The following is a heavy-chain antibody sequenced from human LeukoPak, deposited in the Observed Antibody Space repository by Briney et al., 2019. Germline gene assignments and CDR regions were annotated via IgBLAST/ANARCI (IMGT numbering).Heavy chain of an antibody. V-gene: IGHV3-7*01. CDR2: IKQEGSEK. CDR1: GFTFSSYW. Sequence: GGSLRLSCAASGFTFSSYWMSWVRQAPGKGLEGVADIKQEGSEKYYVDPVKGRFTISRDNAKNSLYLQMNSLRAEDTAVYYCARDYRGYRAPYYFDYWGQGTLVTVSS. J-gene: IGHJ4*02. CDR3: ARDYRGYRAPYYFDY. D-gene: IGHD2-15*01.